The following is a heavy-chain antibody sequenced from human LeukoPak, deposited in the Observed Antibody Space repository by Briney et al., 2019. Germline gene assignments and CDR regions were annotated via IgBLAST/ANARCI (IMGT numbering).Heavy chain of an antibody. J-gene: IGHJ6*03. CDR2: INDSGRT. CDR1: GGSFSNYY. CDR3: AGRWNYGRNYYIDV. D-gene: IGHD1-7*01. V-gene: IGHV4-34*01. Sequence: KASETLSLTCAVYGGSFSNYYWSWIRQPPGRGLEWIGEINDSGRTNYNPSLMSRVTVSVDTSRNQFSLRLTSVTATDTAVYYCAGRWNYGRNYYIDVWGNGATVSVSS.